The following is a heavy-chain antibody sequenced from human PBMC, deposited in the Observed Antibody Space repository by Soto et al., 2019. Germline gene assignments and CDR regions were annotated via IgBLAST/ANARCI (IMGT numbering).Heavy chain of an antibody. Sequence: QVQLVESGGGVVQPGRSLRLSCAASGFTFSSYGMYWVRQAPGKGLEWVAVISYDGSKKYYADYVKGRFTISRDNYKKTLYLQMNSLRAEDTALYYCAKERRRHVEVPGEDFDYWGQGSQVTVSS. CDR1: GFTFSSYG. CDR3: AKERRRHVEVPGEDFDY. D-gene: IGHD6-19*01. J-gene: IGHJ4*02. V-gene: IGHV3-30*18. CDR2: ISYDGSKK.